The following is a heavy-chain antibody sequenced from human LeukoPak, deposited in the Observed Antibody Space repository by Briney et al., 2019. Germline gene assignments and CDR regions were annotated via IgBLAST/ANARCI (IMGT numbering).Heavy chain of an antibody. V-gene: IGHV1-2*06. CDR3: ARDKAVVAATFWFDP. Sequence: ASVKVSCKASGYTLTGYYMHWVRQAPGQGLEWMERINPNSGGTNYAQKFQGRVTMTRDTSISTACMELSRLRSDDTAVHYCARDKAVVAATFWFDPWGQGTLVTVSS. CDR1: GYTLTGYY. CDR2: INPNSGGT. D-gene: IGHD2-15*01. J-gene: IGHJ5*02.